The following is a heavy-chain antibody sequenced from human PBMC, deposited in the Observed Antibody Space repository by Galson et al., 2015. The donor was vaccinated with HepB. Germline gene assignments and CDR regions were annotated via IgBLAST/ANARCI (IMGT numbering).Heavy chain of an antibody. D-gene: IGHD6-19*01. Sequence: LSLTCTVSGGSISSGSYYWSWIRQPAGKGLEWIGRIYTSGSTNYNPSLKSRVTMSVDTSKNQFSLKLSSVTAADTAVYYCARGAGSSGHTALGYWGQGTLVTVSS. CDR2: IYTSGST. CDR3: ARGAGSSGHTALGY. V-gene: IGHV4-61*02. CDR1: GGSISSGSYY. J-gene: IGHJ4*02.